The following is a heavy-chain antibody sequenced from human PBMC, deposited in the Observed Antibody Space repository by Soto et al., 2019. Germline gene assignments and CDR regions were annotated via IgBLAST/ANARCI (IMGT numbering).Heavy chain of an antibody. Sequence: PGGSLRLSCAASGFTFSSYAMSWVRQAPGKGLEWVSAISGSGGSTYYADSVKGRFTISRDNSKNTLYLQMNSLRAEDTAVYYCANLVAYEKFGGDPYDIWGQGTMVTVS. CDR2: ISGSGGST. CDR3: ANLVAYEKFGGDPYDI. CDR1: GFTFSSYA. V-gene: IGHV3-23*01. J-gene: IGHJ3*02. D-gene: IGHD3-10*01.